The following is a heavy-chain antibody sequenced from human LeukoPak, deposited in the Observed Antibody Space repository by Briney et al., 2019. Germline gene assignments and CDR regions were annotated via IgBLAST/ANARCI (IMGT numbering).Heavy chain of an antibody. CDR3: ARGRGRIAARHWFDP. CDR1: VYTFTSYY. J-gene: IGHJ5*02. D-gene: IGHD6-6*01. CDR2: INPSGGST. Sequence: ASVKVSCKASVYTFTSYYMHWVRQAPGQGLEWMGIINPSGGSTSYAQKFQGRVTMTRDTSTSTVYMELSSLRSEDTAVYYCARGRGRIAARHWFDPWGQGTLVTVSS. V-gene: IGHV1-46*01.